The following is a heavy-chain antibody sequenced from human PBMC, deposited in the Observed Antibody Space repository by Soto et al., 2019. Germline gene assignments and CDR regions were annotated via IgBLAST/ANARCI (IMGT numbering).Heavy chain of an antibody. D-gene: IGHD3-9*01. CDR2: IYYSGST. CDR1: GGSISSDY. J-gene: IGHJ4*02. Sequence: SETLSLTCTVSGGSISSDYWSWIRQPPGKGLEWIGYIYYSGSTNYNPSLKSRVTISVDTSKNQFSLKLSSVTAADTAVYYCARSSDYDILTGYYPRPVYYFDYWGQGTLVTVSS. CDR3: ARSSDYDILTGYYPRPVYYFDY. V-gene: IGHV4-59*01.